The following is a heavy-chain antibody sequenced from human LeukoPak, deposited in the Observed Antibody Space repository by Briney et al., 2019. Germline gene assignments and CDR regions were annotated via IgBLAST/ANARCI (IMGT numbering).Heavy chain of an antibody. V-gene: IGHV3-33*08. CDR2: IWDDGGNK. CDR3: ARDQGSGYYSWFGY. CDR1: GFTLSTYW. Sequence: PGGSLRLSCAASGFTLSTYWMHWGRQSPGKGLEWVAVIWDDGGNKYYADSVKGRFTISRDNSKNTLYRQMNSLRAEDTAVYYCARDQGSGYYSWFGYCGQGTLITVSS. J-gene: IGHJ4*02. D-gene: IGHD3-22*01.